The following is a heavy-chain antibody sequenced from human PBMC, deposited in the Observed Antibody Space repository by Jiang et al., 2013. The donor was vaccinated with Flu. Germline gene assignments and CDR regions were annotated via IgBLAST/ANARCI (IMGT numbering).Heavy chain of an antibody. J-gene: IGHJ6*04. Sequence: LLKPSETLSLTCAVYGGSFSGYYWSWIRQPPGKGLEWIGEINHSGSTNYNPSLKSRVTISVDTSKNQFSLKLSSVTAADTAVYYCARGPVWELPYPEYYGMDVWGKGTTVTVSS. CDR3: ARGPVWELPYPEYYGMDV. D-gene: IGHD1-26*01. CDR1: GGSFSGYY. V-gene: IGHV4-34*01. CDR2: INHSGST.